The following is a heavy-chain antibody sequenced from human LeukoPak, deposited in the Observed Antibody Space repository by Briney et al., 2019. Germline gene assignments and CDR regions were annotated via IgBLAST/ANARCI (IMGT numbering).Heavy chain of an antibody. CDR3: VTWGIVGTTFDY. CDR2: IKHDGSEK. CDR1: GFTFSSYW. Sequence: GGSLRLSCAASGFTFSSYWMSWVRQAPGKGLEWVANIKHDGSEKYYVDSVKGRFTISRDNAKNSLYLQMNSLRAEDTAVYYCVTWGIVGTTFDYWGQGTLVTVSS. V-gene: IGHV3-7*01. D-gene: IGHD1-26*01. J-gene: IGHJ4*02.